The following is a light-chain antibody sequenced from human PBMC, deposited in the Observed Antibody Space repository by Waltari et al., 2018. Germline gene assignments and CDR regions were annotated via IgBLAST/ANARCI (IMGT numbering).Light chain of an antibody. V-gene: IGKV1-9*01. CDR1: QGISSY. CDR3: LHLDNSRSEFT. Sequence: DIQLTQSPSFLSASVGDRVTITCRASQGISSYLAWYQQKPGKAPELLIYGVSTLQIGVPSRFSGSGSGTEFTLTVSSLQPEDFATYYCLHLDNSRSEFTFGGGPRWRSN. CDR2: GVS. J-gene: IGKJ4*01.